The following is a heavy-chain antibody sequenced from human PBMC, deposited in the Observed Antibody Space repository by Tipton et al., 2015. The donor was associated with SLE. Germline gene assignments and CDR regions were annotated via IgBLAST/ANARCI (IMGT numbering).Heavy chain of an antibody. CDR1: GGSISSYY. V-gene: IGHV4-4*07. J-gene: IGHJ6*03. D-gene: IGHD2-2*01. CDR2: IYTSGST. Sequence: TLSLTCTVSGGSISSYYWSWIRQPAGKGLEWIGRIYTSGSTNYNPSLKSRVTISVDTSKNQFSLKLSSVTAADTAVYYCAREGVGYQLFPDYYYYYVDVWGKGTTVTVSS. CDR3: AREGVGYQLFPDYYYYYVDV.